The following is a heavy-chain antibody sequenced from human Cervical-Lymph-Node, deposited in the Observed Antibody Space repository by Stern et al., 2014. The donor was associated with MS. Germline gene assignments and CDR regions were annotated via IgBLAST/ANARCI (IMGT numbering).Heavy chain of an antibody. CDR2: IYYSGTT. J-gene: IGHJ5*02. V-gene: IGHV4-59*11. CDR1: GASIDHHF. CDR3: ARATDL. Sequence: QLQLQESGPGLLRPSETLSLTCTVSGASIDHHFWSWIRQPPGEGLEWIGYIYYSGTTNYNASLKGRVAISIDTSRTQFSLRLSSVTAADTAVYYCARATDLWGQGTLVAVSS.